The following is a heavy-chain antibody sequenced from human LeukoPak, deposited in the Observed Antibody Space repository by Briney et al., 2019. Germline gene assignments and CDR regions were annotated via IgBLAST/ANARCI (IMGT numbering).Heavy chain of an antibody. Sequence: YPGGSLRLSCAASGFIFSDYQMSWIRQAPGKGLEWISYISSSGSNKYYADSVKGRFTISRDNAKNSLYLQMNSLRAEDTAVYYCAKHRFESGGYHSTDWGQGTLVTVSS. CDR1: GFIFSDYQ. D-gene: IGHD3-22*01. V-gene: IGHV3-11*01. CDR3: AKHRFESGGYHSTD. J-gene: IGHJ4*02. CDR2: ISSSGSNK.